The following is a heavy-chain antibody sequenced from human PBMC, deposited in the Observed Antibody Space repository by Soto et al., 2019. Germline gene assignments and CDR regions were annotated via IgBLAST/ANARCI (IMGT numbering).Heavy chain of an antibody. D-gene: IGHD6-19*01. Sequence: SETLSLTCAVSGDSMSSSDYYWGWIRQPPGKGLEWIGSIYYSESTYYNPSLQSRVAISVDTSKNQFSLKLKSVPAADTAIYYCARRTVNIRTFYSGLKTHCFDYWGQGAPVTVSS. CDR1: GDSMSSSDYY. V-gene: IGHV4-39*01. J-gene: IGHJ4*02. CDR3: ARRTVNIRTFYSGLKTHCFDY. CDR2: IYYSEST.